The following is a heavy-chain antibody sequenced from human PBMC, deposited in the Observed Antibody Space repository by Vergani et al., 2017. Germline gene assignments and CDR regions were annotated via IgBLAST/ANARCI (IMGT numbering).Heavy chain of an antibody. D-gene: IGHD3-3*01. CDR2: IYWNNDK. CDR3: AHSRGGKTYYDFWSRPRFFDC. CDR1: GFSLDITGVG. J-gene: IGHJ4*02. Sequence: QITLKESGPTLVKPTQTLTLTCTFSGFSLDITGVGVGWIRQPPGKALEWLALIYWNNDKRYSPSLQSRLTITKDTSKNQVVLTMTNMDPVDTVTYYCAHSRGGKTYYDFWSRPRFFDCGGQGTLVPVSS. V-gene: IGHV2-5*01.